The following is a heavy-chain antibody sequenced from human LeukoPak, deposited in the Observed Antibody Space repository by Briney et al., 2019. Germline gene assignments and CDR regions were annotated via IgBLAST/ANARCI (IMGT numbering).Heavy chain of an antibody. J-gene: IGHJ4*02. CDR1: GFTFSDYH. Sequence: GGSLRLSCAASGFTFSDYHMSWIRQAPGKGLEWVSYISSSSYTNYADSVKGRFTISRDNAKNSLYLQMNSLRAEDTAVYNCAKDQHCTNGVCYFDYWGQGTLVTVSS. V-gene: IGHV3-11*05. D-gene: IGHD2-8*01. CDR3: AKDQHCTNGVCYFDY. CDR2: ISSSSYT.